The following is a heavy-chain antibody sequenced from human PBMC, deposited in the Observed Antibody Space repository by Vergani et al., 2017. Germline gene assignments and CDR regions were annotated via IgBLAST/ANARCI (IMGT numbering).Heavy chain of an antibody. D-gene: IGHD3-10*01. CDR2: IYTSGST. CDR3: ARGAMVRGVITYYYYYMDV. CDR1: GGSISSYY. V-gene: IGHV4-4*07. Sequence: QVQLQESGPGLVKPSETLSLTCTVSGGSISSYYWSWIRQPAGKGLEWIGRIYTSGSTNYNPSLKSRVTMSVDTSTNQFSLKLSSVTAADTAVDYCARGAMVRGVITYYYYYMDVWGKGTTVTVSS. J-gene: IGHJ6*03.